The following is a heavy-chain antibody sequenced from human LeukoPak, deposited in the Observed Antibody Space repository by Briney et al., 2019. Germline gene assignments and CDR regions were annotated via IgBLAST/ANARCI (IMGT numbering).Heavy chain of an antibody. J-gene: IGHJ5*02. D-gene: IGHD4-17*01. CDR1: GFTFSSYE. CDR3: ARAHYGDYVWFDP. V-gene: IGHV3-48*03. Sequence: PGGSLRLSCAASGFTFSSYEMNWVRQAPGKGLEWVSYISSSGSTIYYADSVKGRFTISRDNAKNSLYLQMNSLRAEDTAVYYCARAHYGDYVWFDPWGQGTLVTVSS. CDR2: ISSSGSTI.